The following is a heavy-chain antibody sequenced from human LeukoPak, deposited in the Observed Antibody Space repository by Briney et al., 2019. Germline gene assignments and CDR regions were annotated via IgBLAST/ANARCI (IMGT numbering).Heavy chain of an antibody. CDR2: IYTSGST. CDR3: ARDRGYGGNSEYDY. D-gene: IGHD4-23*01. Sequence: SETLSLTCTVSGGSISSYYWSWIRQPAGKGLEWIGRIYTSGSTNYNPSLKSRVTMSVDTSKNQFSLKLRSVTAADTAVYYCARDRGYGGNSEYDYWGQGTLVAVSS. J-gene: IGHJ4*02. CDR1: GGSISSYY. V-gene: IGHV4-4*07.